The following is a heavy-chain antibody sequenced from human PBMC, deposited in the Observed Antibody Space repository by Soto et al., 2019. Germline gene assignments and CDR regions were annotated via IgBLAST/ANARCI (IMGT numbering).Heavy chain of an antibody. CDR3: AYSSTPFDY. Sequence: PGGSLRLSCAASGFTFSSYAMHWVRQAPGKGLEWVGVISGSGSSTYYADSVKGRFTISRDNSKNTLYLQMNSLRAEDTAVYYCAYSSTPFDYWGQGTLVTVSS. J-gene: IGHJ4*02. V-gene: IGHV3-23*01. CDR2: ISGSGSST. D-gene: IGHD6-13*01. CDR1: GFTFSSYA.